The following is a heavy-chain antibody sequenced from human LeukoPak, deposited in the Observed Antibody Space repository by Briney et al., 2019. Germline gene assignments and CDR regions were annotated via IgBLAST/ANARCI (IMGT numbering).Heavy chain of an antibody. Sequence: SETLSLTCTVSGGSISSYYWSWIRQPPGKGLEWIGYIYYSGSTNYNPSLKSRVTISVDTSKNQFSLKLSSVTAADTAVYYCARHGIHYDFWSGSPRAFDIWGQGTMVTVSS. CDR2: IYYSGST. J-gene: IGHJ3*02. CDR1: GGSISSYY. D-gene: IGHD3-3*01. CDR3: ARHGIHYDFWSGSPRAFDI. V-gene: IGHV4-59*08.